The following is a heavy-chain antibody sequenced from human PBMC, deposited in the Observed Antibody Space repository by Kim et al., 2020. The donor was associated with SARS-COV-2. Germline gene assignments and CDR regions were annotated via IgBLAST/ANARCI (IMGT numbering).Heavy chain of an antibody. CDR1: GYPFSGFY. Sequence: ASVKVSCKTSGYPFSGFYIHWVRQAPGRGLEWMGWISPNNGATKYAEASQGRVIMTRDTSINTAYMELSRLKSDDTAIYFCARGSDYHGLDVWGQGTTVTVSS. CDR2: ISPNNGAT. V-gene: IGHV1-2*02. J-gene: IGHJ6*02. CDR3: ARGSDYHGLDV.